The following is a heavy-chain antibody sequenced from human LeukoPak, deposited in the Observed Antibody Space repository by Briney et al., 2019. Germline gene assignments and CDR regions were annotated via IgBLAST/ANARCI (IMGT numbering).Heavy chain of an antibody. CDR2: ISSNGGST. CDR3: AKTPGDCTGGTCYSFDY. Sequence: GGSLRLSCSASGFTFSSYAMRWVRQAPGKGLEYVSAISSNGGSTYYADSVKGRFTISRDNSKNTLYLQMNSLRAEDTAVYYCAKTPGDCTGGTCYSFDYWGQGSLVTVSS. CDR1: GFTFSSYA. D-gene: IGHD2-15*01. J-gene: IGHJ4*02. V-gene: IGHV3-64*04.